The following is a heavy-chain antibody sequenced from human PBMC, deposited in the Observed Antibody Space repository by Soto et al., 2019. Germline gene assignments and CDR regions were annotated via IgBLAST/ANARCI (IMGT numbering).Heavy chain of an antibody. Sequence: SETLSLTCTVSGGSISSYYWIWIRQPPGKGLEWIGCIFYSGITNYNPSLKSRVTISVDTSKNQFSLKLSSVTAADTAVYYCARTDYYDSSGSLRYWGQGTLVTVSS. J-gene: IGHJ4*02. CDR3: ARTDYYDSSGSLRY. CDR2: IFYSGIT. D-gene: IGHD3-22*01. CDR1: GGSISSYY. V-gene: IGHV4-59*12.